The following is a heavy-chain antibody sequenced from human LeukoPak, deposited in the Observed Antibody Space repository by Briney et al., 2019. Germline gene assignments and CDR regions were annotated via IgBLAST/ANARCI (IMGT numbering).Heavy chain of an antibody. D-gene: IGHD6-19*01. Sequence: GASVKVSCKVSGASLSETSIHWVRQAPGQWLEWMGWINPKSGGTDYAQQFRGRVTMTRDTSSNTDYMEMRSLTSDDTALYYCARGAEAETSPLDYWGQGTLVTVSS. CDR1: GASLSETS. V-gene: IGHV1-2*02. J-gene: IGHJ4*02. CDR3: ARGAEAETSPLDY. CDR2: INPKSGGT.